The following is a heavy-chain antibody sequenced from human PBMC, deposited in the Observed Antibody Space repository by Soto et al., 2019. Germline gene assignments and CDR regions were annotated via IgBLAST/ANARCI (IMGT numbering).Heavy chain of an antibody. CDR1: GFTFSSYG. J-gene: IGHJ6*02. CDR2: ISSSSTI. Sequence: GGSLRLSCAASGFTFSSYGMHWVRQAPGKGLEWVSYISSSSTIYYADSVKGRFTISRDNAKNSLYLQMNSLRDEDTAVYYCASMYEYQLNYYYYGMDVWGQGTTVTVSS. D-gene: IGHD2-2*01. V-gene: IGHV3-48*02. CDR3: ASMYEYQLNYYYYGMDV.